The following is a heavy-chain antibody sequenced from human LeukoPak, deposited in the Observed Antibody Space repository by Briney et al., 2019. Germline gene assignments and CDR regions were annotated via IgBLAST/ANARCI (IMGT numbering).Heavy chain of an antibody. J-gene: IGHJ4*02. CDR2: INHSGST. CDR3: ARSKLNCSSTSCYTRDFDY. CDR1: GGSISSGGYY. D-gene: IGHD2-2*02. Sequence: SETLSLTCTVSGGSISSGGYYWSRIRQPPGQGLEWIGEINHSGSTNYNPALKSRVTISVDTSKNQFSLKLSSVTAADTAVYYCARSKLNCSSTSCYTRDFDYWGQGTLVTVSS. V-gene: IGHV4-39*01.